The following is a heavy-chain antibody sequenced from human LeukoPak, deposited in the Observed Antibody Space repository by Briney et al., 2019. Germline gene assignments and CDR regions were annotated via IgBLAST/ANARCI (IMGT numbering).Heavy chain of an antibody. D-gene: IGHD1-1*01. CDR2: IRYDGSNK. CDR3: AKDEALRTGTERNYYYYYYMDV. V-gene: IGHV3-30*02. CDR1: GFTFSSYG. J-gene: IGHJ6*03. Sequence: AGGSLRLSCAASGFTFSSYGMHWVRQAPGKGLEWVAFIRYDGSNKYYADSVKGRFTISRDNSKNTLYLQMNSLRAEDTAVYYCAKDEALRTGTERNYYYYYYMDVWGKGTTVTVSS.